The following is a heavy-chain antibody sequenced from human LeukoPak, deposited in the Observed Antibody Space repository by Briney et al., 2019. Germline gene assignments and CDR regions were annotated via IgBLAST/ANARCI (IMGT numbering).Heavy chain of an antibody. V-gene: IGHV1-18*01. Sequence: ASVKVSCKASGYTFTSYGISWVRQAPGQGLEWMGWISAYNGNTNYAQKLQGRVTMTTDKSTSTAYMELSSLRSEDTAVYYCARVGLYDYYYDSSGYEPLDYWGQGTLVTVSS. CDR2: ISAYNGNT. CDR3: ARVGLYDYYYDSSGYEPLDY. J-gene: IGHJ4*02. D-gene: IGHD3-22*01. CDR1: GYTFTSYG.